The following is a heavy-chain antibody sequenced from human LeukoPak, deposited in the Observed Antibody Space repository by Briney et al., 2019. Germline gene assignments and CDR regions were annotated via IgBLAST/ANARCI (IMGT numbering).Heavy chain of an antibody. V-gene: IGHV4-61*01. Sequence: SETLSLTCTVSGGSVSSGSYYWSWIRQPPGRGLELIGYIDYSGSTNYNPSLKRRVTISVDTSKHQFSLKLSSVNAADTAVYCCARQNYDILTGYHNWFDPWGQGTLVTVSS. CDR2: IDYSGST. J-gene: IGHJ5*02. D-gene: IGHD3-9*01. CDR3: ARQNYDILTGYHNWFDP. CDR1: GGSVSSGSYY.